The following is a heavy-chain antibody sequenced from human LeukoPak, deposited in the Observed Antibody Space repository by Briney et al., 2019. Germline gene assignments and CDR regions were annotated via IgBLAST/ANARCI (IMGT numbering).Heavy chain of an antibody. CDR1: GGSISSYY. CDR2: IYYRGNT. J-gene: IGHJ4*02. D-gene: IGHD5-18*01. V-gene: IGHV4-59*01. CDR3: TRGGYNYDSPLGDPFDY. Sequence: SETLSLTCTVSGGSISSYYWSWIRQPPGKGLEWIGYIYYRGNTNYNPSLKSRVTISVDMSKNQFSLKLSSVTAADTAVYYCTRGGYNYDSPLGDPFDYWGQGTLVTVSS.